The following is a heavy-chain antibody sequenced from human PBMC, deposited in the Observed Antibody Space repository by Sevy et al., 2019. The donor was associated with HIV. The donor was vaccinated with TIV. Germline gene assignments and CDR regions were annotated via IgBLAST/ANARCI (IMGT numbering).Heavy chain of an antibody. CDR1: GFTFSSFW. CDR2: IKQDGSEK. V-gene: IGHV3-7*01. J-gene: IGHJ4*02. Sequence: GGSLRLSCAVSGFTFSSFWMSWIRQAPGKGLEWVANIKQDGSEKYYVDSVKGRFTISRENAKNSLYLQMNSLRAEDAAMYYCAKQANWALDYWGQRTLVTVSS. CDR3: AKQANWALDY. D-gene: IGHD3-16*01.